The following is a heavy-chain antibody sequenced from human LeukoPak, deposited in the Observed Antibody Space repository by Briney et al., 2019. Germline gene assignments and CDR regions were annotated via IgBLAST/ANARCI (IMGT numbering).Heavy chain of an antibody. CDR2: INPSGGDT. CDR3: AREVMDNLRFDY. D-gene: IGHD1-14*01. V-gene: IGHV1-46*01. CDR1: GYTFTSYY. Sequence: GASVKVSCKASGYTFTSYYMHWVRQAPGQGLEWMGIINPSGGDTSYAQKLQGRLTMTRDTSTNTVYMELTSLRSEGTAVYYCAREVMDNLRFDYWGQGTLVTVSS. J-gene: IGHJ4*02.